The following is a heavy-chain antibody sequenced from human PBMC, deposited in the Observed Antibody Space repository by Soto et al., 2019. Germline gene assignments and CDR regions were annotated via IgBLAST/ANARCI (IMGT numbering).Heavy chain of an antibody. CDR3: ARGRRQQLVRSQYDWFDP. Sequence: KTSETLSLTCAVYGGSFSSYYWNWIRHSPGKGLEWIGEINHSGSTNYNPSLESRVTTSVDRSKNQFSLRLSSVTAADTAVYYCARGRRQQLVRSQYDWFDPWGQGILVTVSS. CDR2: INHSGST. CDR1: GGSFSSYY. J-gene: IGHJ5*02. V-gene: IGHV4-34*01. D-gene: IGHD6-13*01.